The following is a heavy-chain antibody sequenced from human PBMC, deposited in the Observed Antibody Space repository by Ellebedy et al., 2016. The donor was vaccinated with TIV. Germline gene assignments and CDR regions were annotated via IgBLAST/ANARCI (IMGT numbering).Heavy chain of an antibody. CDR3: ARVPSRWLVYFDY. D-gene: IGHD6-19*01. CDR2: IYYSGDT. J-gene: IGHJ4*02. Sequence: MPSETLSLTCTVSGGSMRSYYWGWIRQPPGKGLAYIGYIYYSGDTYYSSSLKNRVTISVDASKNKFSLMVTSVTSADTAVYYGARVPSRWLVYFDYWGQGALVTVSS. V-gene: IGHV4-59*01. CDR1: GGSMRSYY.